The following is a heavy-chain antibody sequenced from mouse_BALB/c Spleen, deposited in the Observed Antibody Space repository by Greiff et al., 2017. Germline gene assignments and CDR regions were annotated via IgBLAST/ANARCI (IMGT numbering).Heavy chain of an antibody. D-gene: IGHD2-3*01. CDR2: IYPGNSDT. Sequence: VHVKQSGTVLARPGASVKMSCKASGYTFTSYWMHWVKQRPGQGLEWIGAIYPGNSDTSYNQKFKGKAKLTAVTSTSTAYMELSSLTNEDSAVYYCTRFPYEGFAYWGQGTLVTVSA. J-gene: IGHJ3*01. CDR1: GYTFTSYW. V-gene: IGHV1-5*01. CDR3: TRFPYEGFAY.